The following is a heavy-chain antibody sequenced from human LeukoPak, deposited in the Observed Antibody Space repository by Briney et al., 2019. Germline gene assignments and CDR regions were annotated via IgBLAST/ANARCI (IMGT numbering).Heavy chain of an antibody. J-gene: IGHJ4*02. D-gene: IGHD2-2*01. CDR1: GGSFSGYY. Sequence: SETLSLTCAVYGGSFSGYYWSWIRQPPGKGLEWIGEINHSGSTNYNPSLKSRVTISVDTSKNQFSLKLSSVTAADTAVYYCARARPKYCSSTSCPSDFDYWGQGTLVTVSS. CDR3: ARARPKYCSSTSCPSDFDY. V-gene: IGHV4-34*01. CDR2: INHSGST.